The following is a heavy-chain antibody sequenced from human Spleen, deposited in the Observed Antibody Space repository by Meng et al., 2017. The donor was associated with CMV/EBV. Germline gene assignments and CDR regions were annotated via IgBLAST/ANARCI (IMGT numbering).Heavy chain of an antibody. D-gene: IGHD5-18*01. CDR3: ASTTDTAMVTGLTYFDY. CDR2: IFYSGST. V-gene: IGHV4-59*01. J-gene: IGHJ4*02. Sequence: SETLSLTCTVSGGSISSYYWSWIRQPPGKGLQWIGYIFYSGSTNYNPSLKSRVTISVDTSKNQFSLKQSAVTAADTAVYYCASTTDTAMVTGLTYFDYWGQGTLVTVSS. CDR1: GGSISSYY.